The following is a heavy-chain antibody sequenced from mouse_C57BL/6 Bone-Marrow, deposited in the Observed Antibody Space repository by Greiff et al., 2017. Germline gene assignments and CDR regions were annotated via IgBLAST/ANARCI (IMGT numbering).Heavy chain of an antibody. D-gene: IGHD2-4*01. CDR2: INPNFGTT. Sequence: LQESGPELVKPGASVKISCKASGYSFTDYNMNWVKQSNGKSLEWIGVINPNFGTTCYNQKFKGKATLTVDQSTSKAYMQLNSLTSEDSAVYYCARGYDYDYAMDYWGQGTSVTVSS. V-gene: IGHV1-39*01. CDR3: ARGYDYDYAMDY. CDR1: GYSFTDYN. J-gene: IGHJ4*01.